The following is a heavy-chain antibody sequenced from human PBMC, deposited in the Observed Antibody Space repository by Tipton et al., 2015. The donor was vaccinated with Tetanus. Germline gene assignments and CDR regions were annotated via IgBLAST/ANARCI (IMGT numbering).Heavy chain of an antibody. CDR3: ARGTVRDY. Sequence: SLRLSCAASGFTFSSYWMSWVRQAPGKGLEWVANIKEDGSEKYYVDSVKGRITISRDNAKNSVYLQMNSLRVEDTAVYYCARGTVRDYWGQGALVAVSS. J-gene: IGHJ4*02. D-gene: IGHD4-11*01. CDR2: IKEDGSEK. CDR1: GFTFSSYW. V-gene: IGHV3-7*01.